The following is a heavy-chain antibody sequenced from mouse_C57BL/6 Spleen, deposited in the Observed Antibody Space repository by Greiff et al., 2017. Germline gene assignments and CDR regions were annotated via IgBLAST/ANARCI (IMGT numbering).Heavy chain of an antibody. V-gene: IGHV7-3*01. CDR3: ARYRDYGSFYFDY. J-gene: IGHJ2*01. CDR2: IRNKSNGYTT. CDR1: GFTFTDYY. D-gene: IGHD1-1*01. Sequence: NLSCAASGFTFTDYYMSWVRQPPGKALEWLGFIRNKSNGYTTEYSASVKGRFTISRDNSQSILYLQMNALRAEDSATYYCARYRDYGSFYFDYWGQGTTLTVSS.